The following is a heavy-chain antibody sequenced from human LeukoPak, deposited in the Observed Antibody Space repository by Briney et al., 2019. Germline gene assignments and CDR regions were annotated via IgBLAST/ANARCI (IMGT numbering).Heavy chain of an antibody. J-gene: IGHJ1*01. CDR3: AKSTDYDFWIFQH. Sequence: GGSLRLSCAASGFTFSSYDMHWVRQATGKGLEWVSAIGTAGDTYYPGSVKGRFTISRENAKNSLYLQMNSLRAGDTAVYYCAKSTDYDFWIFQHWGQGTLVIVSS. V-gene: IGHV3-13*01. D-gene: IGHD3-3*01. CDR1: GFTFSSYD. CDR2: IGTAGDT.